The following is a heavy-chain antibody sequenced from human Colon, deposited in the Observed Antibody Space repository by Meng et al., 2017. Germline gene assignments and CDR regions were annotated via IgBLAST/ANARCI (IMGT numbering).Heavy chain of an antibody. V-gene: IGHV4-4*02. D-gene: IGHD6-19*01. Sequence: QVQLQEAGPGLVEPSGTLSLTCTVSGDSISSVNWWTWVRQSPGKGLEWIGESYHSGSTNYNPSLKSRVTISVETSKNQLYRKLTSVTAADTAVYYCARRHYSSALYYFDYWGQGTLVTVSS. CDR3: ARRHYSSALYYFDY. CDR2: SYHSGST. J-gene: IGHJ4*02. CDR1: GDSISSVNW.